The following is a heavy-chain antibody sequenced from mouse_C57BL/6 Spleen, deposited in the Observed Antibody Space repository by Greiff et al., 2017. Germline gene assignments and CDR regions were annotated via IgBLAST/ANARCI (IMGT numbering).Heavy chain of an antibody. D-gene: IGHD1-1*01. J-gene: IGHJ3*01. CDR1: GYTFTSYW. V-gene: IGHV1-52*01. CDR3: ARGGYYYGSSYWFAY. CDR2: IDPSDSET. Sequence: VQLQQPGAELVRPGSSVKLSCKASGYTFTSYWMHWVKQRPIQGLEWIGNIDPSDSETHYNQKFKDKATLTVDKSSSTAYMQLSSLTSEDSAVYYCARGGYYYGSSYWFAYWGQGTLVTVSA.